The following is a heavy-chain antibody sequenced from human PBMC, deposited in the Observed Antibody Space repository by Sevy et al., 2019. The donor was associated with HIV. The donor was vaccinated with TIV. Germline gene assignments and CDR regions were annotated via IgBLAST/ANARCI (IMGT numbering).Heavy chain of an antibody. J-gene: IGHJ6*03. CDR1: GGSISSYY. V-gene: IGHV4-59*01. CDR2: IYYSGST. Sequence: SETLSLTCTVSGGSISSYYWSWIRQPPGKGLEWIGYIYYSGSTNYNPSLKSRVTISVDTSKNQFSLKLSSVTAADTAVYYCAGNYYYYYMDVWGKGTTVTVSS. CDR3: AGNYYYYYMDV.